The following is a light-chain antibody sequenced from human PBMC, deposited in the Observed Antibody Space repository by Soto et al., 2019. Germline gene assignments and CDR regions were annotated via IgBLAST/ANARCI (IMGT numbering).Light chain of an antibody. CDR1: SSDVGGYNY. Sequence: QSALTQPASVSGSLGQSITISCTGTSSDVGGYNYVSWYQQHPGKAPKLMLYEVNSRPSGVSSRFSGSKSGNTASLTLSGLQAEDEADYYCSSYTSSSTLVFGGGTKVTVL. J-gene: IGLJ2*01. CDR3: SSYTSSSTLV. V-gene: IGLV2-14*01. CDR2: EVN.